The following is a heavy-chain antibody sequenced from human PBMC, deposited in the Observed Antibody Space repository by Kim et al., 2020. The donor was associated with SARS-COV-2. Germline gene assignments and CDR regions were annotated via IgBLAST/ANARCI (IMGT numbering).Heavy chain of an antibody. CDR3: ARDLGGSGWYGPVLNNYYFDY. CDR2: INPNSGGT. D-gene: IGHD6-19*01. J-gene: IGHJ4*02. V-gene: IGHV1-2*02. Sequence: ASVKVSCKASGYTFTGYYMHWVRQAPGQGLEWMGWINPNSGGTNYAQKFQGRVTMTRDTSISTAYMELSRLRSDDTAVYYCARDLGGSGWYGPVLNNYYFDYWGQGTLVTVSS. CDR1: GYTFTGYY.